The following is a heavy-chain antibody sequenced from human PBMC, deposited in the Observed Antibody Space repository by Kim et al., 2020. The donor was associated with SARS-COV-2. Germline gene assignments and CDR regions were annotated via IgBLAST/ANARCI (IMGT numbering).Heavy chain of an antibody. J-gene: IGHJ4*02. V-gene: IGHV4-34*01. Sequence: SETLSLTCAVYGGSFSGYYWSWIRQPPGKGLEWIGEINHSGSTNYNPSLKSRVTISVDTSKNQFSLKLSSVTAADTAVYYCAREPTSYYYDSSGRPYFDYWGQGTLVTVSS. D-gene: IGHD3-22*01. CDR1: GGSFSGYY. CDR2: INHSGST. CDR3: AREPTSYYYDSSGRPYFDY.